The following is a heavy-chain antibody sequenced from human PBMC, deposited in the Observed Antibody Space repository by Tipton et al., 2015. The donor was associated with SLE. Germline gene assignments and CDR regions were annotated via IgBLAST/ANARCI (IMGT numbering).Heavy chain of an antibody. J-gene: IGHJ3*02. Sequence: SLRLSCAASGFTFDDYAMHWVRQAPGKGLEWVSGISWNSGSIGYADSVKGRFTISRDNSKNTLYLQMNSLRAEDTAVYYCARGGRIAVAGDAFDIWGQGTMVTVSS. CDR2: ISWNSGSI. D-gene: IGHD6-19*01. V-gene: IGHV3-9*01. CDR1: GFTFDDYA. CDR3: ARGGRIAVAGDAFDI.